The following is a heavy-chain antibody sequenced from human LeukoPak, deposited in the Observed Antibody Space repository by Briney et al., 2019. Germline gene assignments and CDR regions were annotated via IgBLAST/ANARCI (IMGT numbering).Heavy chain of an antibody. CDR1: GYTFTSYY. CDR3: AKEGSYGGKDY. V-gene: IGHV1-46*01. Sequence: ASVKVSCKASGYTFTSYYMHWVRQAPGQGLEWMGIINPSGGSTSYAQKFQGRVTMTRDTSTSTVYMELNSLRAEDTAVYYCAKEGSYGGKDYWGQETLVTVSS. D-gene: IGHD3-10*01. CDR2: INPSGGST. J-gene: IGHJ4*02.